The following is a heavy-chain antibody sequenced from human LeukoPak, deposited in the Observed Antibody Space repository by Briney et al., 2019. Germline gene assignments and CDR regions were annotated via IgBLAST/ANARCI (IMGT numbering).Heavy chain of an antibody. J-gene: IGHJ4*02. CDR1: GFTFGSYS. V-gene: IGHV3-21*01. CDR2: ISSSSSYI. Sequence: GGSLRLSCAASGFTFGSYSMNWVRQAPGKGLEWVSSISSSSSYIYYADPVKGRFTISRDNAKNSLYLQMNSLRAEDTAVYYCARDGVGATPLDYWGQGTLVTVSS. CDR3: ARDGVGATPLDY. D-gene: IGHD1-26*01.